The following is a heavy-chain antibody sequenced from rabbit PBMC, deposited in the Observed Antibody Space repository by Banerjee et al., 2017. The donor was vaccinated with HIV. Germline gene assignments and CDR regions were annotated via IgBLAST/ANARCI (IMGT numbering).Heavy chain of an antibody. D-gene: IGHD6-1*01. CDR1: GFDLSSYY. CDR2: ITYRGSA. Sequence: QLKESGGGLVQPGGSLKLSCKGSGFDLSSYYMSWVRQAPGKGLEYIGYITYRGSAYYASWVNGRFTISRENTQNTLYLQLNSLTAADTATYFCARTVYDGYSYGWTRLDLWGPGTLVTV. CDR3: ARTVYDGYSYGWTRLDL. V-gene: IGHV1S7*01. J-gene: IGHJ6*01.